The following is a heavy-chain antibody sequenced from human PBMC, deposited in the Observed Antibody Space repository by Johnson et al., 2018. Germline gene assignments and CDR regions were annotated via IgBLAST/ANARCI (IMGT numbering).Heavy chain of an antibody. Sequence: VQLQESGGGLVQPGGSLRLSCAASGFTFSSYWMHWVRQAPGKGLVWVSRINSDGSSTRYADSVKGRFPISRDNAKNTLYLQMNSPSAEETAVYYCARAKYAQSYHYGKDGWGQGTTVTVSS. CDR3: ARAKYAQSYHYGKDG. CDR2: INSDGSST. V-gene: IGHV3-74*01. J-gene: IGHJ6*02. CDR1: GFTFSSYW.